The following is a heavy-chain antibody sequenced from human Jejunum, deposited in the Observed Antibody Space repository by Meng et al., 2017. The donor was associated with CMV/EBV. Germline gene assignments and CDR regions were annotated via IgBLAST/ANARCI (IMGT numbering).Heavy chain of an antibody. D-gene: IGHD3-22*01. Sequence: SGITFSSYGMSWVRQAPGKGLEWVSSTSSSGGTTYYADSVKGRFTFSRDNSKNTLYLQMNSLRAEDTAVYYCAKGPYDTSGWWFDPWGQGTLVTVSS. J-gene: IGHJ5*02. CDR2: TSSSGGTT. CDR3: AKGPYDTSGWWFDP. CDR1: GITFSSYG. V-gene: IGHV3-23*01.